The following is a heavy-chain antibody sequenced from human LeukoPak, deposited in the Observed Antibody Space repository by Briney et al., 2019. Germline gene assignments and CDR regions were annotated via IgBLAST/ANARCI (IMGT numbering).Heavy chain of an antibody. Sequence: PSETLSLTCTGSGGSISSYYWSWIRQPPGRGLEWIGYIYYSGSTNYNPSLKSRVTISVDTSKNQFSLKLSSVTAADTAVYYCARAYGYCSSTSCYTESEELYYFDYWGQGTLVTVSS. CDR1: GGSISSYY. J-gene: IGHJ4*02. V-gene: IGHV4-59*01. CDR3: ARAYGYCSSTSCYTESEELYYFDY. CDR2: IYYSGST. D-gene: IGHD2-2*02.